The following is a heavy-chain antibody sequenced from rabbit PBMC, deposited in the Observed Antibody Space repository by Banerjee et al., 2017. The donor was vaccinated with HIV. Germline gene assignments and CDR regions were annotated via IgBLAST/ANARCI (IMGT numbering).Heavy chain of an antibody. V-gene: IGHV1S7*01. CDR3: VRDTWHFKL. Sequence: QLVESGGGLVQPGGSLKLSCKASGFDFNNYYMSWVRQAPGKGLEWIGYIDPVFGITNYANSVKGRFTISRDNTQNTLYLQLNSLTAADTATYFCVRDTWHFKLWGPGTLVTVS. CDR1: GFDFNNYY. J-gene: IGHJ4*01. D-gene: IGHD3-1*01. CDR2: IDPVFGIT.